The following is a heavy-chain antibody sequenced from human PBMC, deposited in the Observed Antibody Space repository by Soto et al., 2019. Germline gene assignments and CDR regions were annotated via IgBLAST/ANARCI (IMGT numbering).Heavy chain of an antibody. J-gene: IGHJ4*02. Sequence: EVQLLESGGGLVQPGGSLRLSCAASRFTFSNYAMSWVRQAPGKGLEWVSGINDSGGNTYYADSVRGRFTVSRDNSRNTLYQQMNSLRAEDTAVYYCAKAVGIVAGGPDYWGQGTLVIVSS. D-gene: IGHD6-13*01. CDR2: INDSGGNT. CDR1: RFTFSNYA. V-gene: IGHV3-23*01. CDR3: AKAVGIVAGGPDY.